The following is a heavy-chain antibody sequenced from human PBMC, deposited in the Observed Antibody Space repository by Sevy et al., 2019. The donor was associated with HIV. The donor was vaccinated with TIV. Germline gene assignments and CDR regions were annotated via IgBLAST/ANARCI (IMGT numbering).Heavy chain of an antibody. D-gene: IGHD3-3*01. CDR1: GFTFSSYA. CDR3: ARDVVSEYYDFWSGYYNFDY. V-gene: IGHV3-30*04. Sequence: GGSLRLSCAASGFTFSSYAMHWVRQAPGKGLEWVAVISYDGSNKYYADSVKGRFTISRDNSKNTLYLQMNSLRAEETAVYYCARDVVSEYYDFWSGYYNFDYWGQGTLVTVSS. CDR2: ISYDGSNK. J-gene: IGHJ4*02.